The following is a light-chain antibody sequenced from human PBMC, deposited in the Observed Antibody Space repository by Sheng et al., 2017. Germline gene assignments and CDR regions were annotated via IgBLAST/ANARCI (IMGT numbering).Light chain of an antibody. CDR1: QSNRPW. J-gene: IGKJ2*01. CDR3: QEYSHDAIFT. Sequence: IQVTQSPSTLFASVGDTVTITCRASQSNRPWLAWYQLRPGKAPKVLIFAASRLENGVPSRFSGSASGTEFTLTISSLQPDDFATYYCQEYSHDAIFTFGQGTKLQIK. V-gene: IGKV1-5*03. CDR2: AAS.